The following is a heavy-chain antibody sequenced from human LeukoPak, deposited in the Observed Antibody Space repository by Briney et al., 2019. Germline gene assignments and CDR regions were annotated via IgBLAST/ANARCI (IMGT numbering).Heavy chain of an antibody. Sequence: SETLSLTCAVSGYSISSGYYWGWVRQPPGKGLEWIGSIYHSGSTYYNPSLKSRVTISVDTSKNQFSLKLISVTAADTAVYFCARALTSGWYSGKYYWGQGTLVTVSS. CDR3: ARALTSGWYSGKYY. V-gene: IGHV4-38-2*01. CDR1: GYSISSGYY. D-gene: IGHD6-19*01. CDR2: IYHSGST. J-gene: IGHJ4*02.